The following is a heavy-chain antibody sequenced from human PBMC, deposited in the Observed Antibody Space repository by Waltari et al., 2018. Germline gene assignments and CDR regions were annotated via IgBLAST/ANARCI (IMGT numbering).Heavy chain of an antibody. CDR1: GFTFSSYS. V-gene: IGHV3-21*01. CDR3: ARDTYYDSSGYKRIDF. J-gene: IGHJ4*02. CDR2: ISGSAGYI. D-gene: IGHD3-22*01. Sequence: EVQLVESGGGLVKPGGSLRLLCAASGFTFSSYSINWVRQAPGKGLGWVSSISGSAGYIYYADSGKGRFTVSRDNANNSLYLQMNSLRAEDTAVYYCARDTYYDSSGYKRIDFWGQGTLVTVSS.